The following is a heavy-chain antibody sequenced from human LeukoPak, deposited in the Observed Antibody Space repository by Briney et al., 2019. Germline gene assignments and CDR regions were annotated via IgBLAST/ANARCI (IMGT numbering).Heavy chain of an antibody. CDR3: AKEDYGSGWCFDD. D-gene: IGHD6-19*01. CDR1: GFTFSRYG. V-gene: IGHV3-30*18. J-gene: IGHJ4*02. Sequence: PGGPLRLPCAASGFTFSRYGMHWLRQAPGKGLEWVAVISYDGRNKYYADSVKGPFTISRDNSKSTLYLQMNSLRAEDTAVYYCAKEDYGSGWCFDDWGQGTLVTVSS. CDR2: ISYDGRNK.